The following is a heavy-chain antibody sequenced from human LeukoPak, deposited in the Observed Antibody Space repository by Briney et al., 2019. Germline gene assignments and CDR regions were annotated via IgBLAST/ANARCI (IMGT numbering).Heavy chain of an antibody. D-gene: IGHD1-26*01. CDR1: GYTFTGYY. Sequence: GASVKVSCKASGYTFTGYYMHWVRQAPGQGLEWMGWINPNSGGTNYAQKFQGRVTMTRDTSISTAYMELSRLRSDDTAVYYCARDRRIVGATTSAVSGVGYWGQGTLVTVSS. CDR2: INPNSGGT. CDR3: ARDRRIVGATTSAVSGVGY. V-gene: IGHV1-2*02. J-gene: IGHJ4*02.